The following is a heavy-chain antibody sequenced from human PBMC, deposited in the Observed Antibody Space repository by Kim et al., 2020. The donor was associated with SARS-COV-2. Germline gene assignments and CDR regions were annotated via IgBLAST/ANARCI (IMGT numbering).Heavy chain of an antibody. V-gene: IGHV1-18*01. CDR3: AKDYAYNVDV. CDR1: GYTFTTSG. Sequence: ASVKVSCKPSGYTFTTSGFSWVRQAPGLGLEWVGWISAHNGDTHYAQKFQDRLTMTTDTSTSTAYMELRSLSSDDTAVYYCAKDYAYNVDVWGQGTTVTVSS. D-gene: IGHD1-1*01. J-gene: IGHJ6*02. CDR2: ISAHNGDT.